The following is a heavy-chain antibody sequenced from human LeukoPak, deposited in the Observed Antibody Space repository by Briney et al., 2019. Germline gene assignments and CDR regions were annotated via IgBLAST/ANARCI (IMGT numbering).Heavy chain of an antibody. D-gene: IGHD6-6*01. J-gene: IGHJ4*02. V-gene: IGHV4-61*01. Sequence: PSETLSLTCTVSGGSISSSSYYWSWIRQPPGKGLEWIGYIYYSGSTNYNPSLKSRVTISVDTSKNQFSLKLSSVTAADTAVYYCARDLEYSSSLGYWGQGTLVTVSS. CDR3: ARDLEYSSSLGY. CDR2: IYYSGST. CDR1: GGSISSSSYY.